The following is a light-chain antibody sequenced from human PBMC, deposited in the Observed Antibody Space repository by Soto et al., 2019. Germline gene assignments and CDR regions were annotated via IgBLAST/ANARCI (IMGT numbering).Light chain of an antibody. J-gene: IGKJ1*01. CDR2: DAS. CDR1: QSISSW. Sequence: DIQMTQSPSTLSASVGDRVTITCRASQSISSWLAWYQQKPGKAPKLLIYDASSLESGDPSRFSGSGSGTEFTLSISSLQPDGFATYYCQQSWTSGKGNKVEIK. CDR3: QQSWT. V-gene: IGKV1-5*01.